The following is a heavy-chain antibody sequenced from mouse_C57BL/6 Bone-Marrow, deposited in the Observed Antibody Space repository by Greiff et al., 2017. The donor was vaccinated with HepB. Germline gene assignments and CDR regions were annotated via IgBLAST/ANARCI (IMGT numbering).Heavy chain of an antibody. CDR3: ARAYYYGSSYAMDY. D-gene: IGHD1-1*01. CDR2: ISNLAYSI. J-gene: IGHJ4*01. Sequence: DVHLVESGGGLVQPGGSLKLSCAASGFTFSDYGMAWVRQAPRKGPEWVAFISNLAYSIYYADTVTGRFTISRENAKNTLYLEMSSLRSEDTAMYYCARAYYYGSSYAMDYWGQGTSVTVSS. V-gene: IGHV5-15*01. CDR1: GFTFSDYG.